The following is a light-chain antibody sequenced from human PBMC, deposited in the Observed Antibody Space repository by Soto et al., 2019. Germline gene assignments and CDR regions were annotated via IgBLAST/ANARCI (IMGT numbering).Light chain of an antibody. J-gene: IGLJ3*02. Sequence: QSALTQPASASGSPGQSITISCTGTNSDVGRYDLVSWYQQLPGKAPKLMIYEAIKRPSGVSNRFSGSKSGNTASLTISGLQAEDEGDYYCCSYAGTNTFVMFGGGTKLHRP. V-gene: IGLV2-23*02. CDR2: EAI. CDR3: CSYAGTNTFVM. CDR1: NSDVGRYDL.